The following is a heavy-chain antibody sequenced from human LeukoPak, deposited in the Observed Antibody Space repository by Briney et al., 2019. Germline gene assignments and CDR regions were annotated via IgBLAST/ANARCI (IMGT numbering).Heavy chain of an antibody. J-gene: IGHJ4*02. Sequence: PGGSLRLSCAASGFTFSSHSMNWVRQAPGKGLEWVSSISSSSNYIYYADSVKGRFTISRDNSKNTLYLQMNSLRAEDTAVYYCARPNSSGWYRPLDYWGQGTLVTVSS. CDR1: GFTFSSHS. V-gene: IGHV3-21*04. D-gene: IGHD6-19*01. CDR3: ARPNSSGWYRPLDY. CDR2: ISSSSNYI.